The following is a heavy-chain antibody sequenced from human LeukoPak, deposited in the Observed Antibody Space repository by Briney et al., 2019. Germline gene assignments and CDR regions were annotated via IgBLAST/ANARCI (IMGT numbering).Heavy chain of an antibody. V-gene: IGHV2-5*02. CDR1: GFSLSASGVG. CDR3: AHAVPDVVFDY. D-gene: IGHD2-2*01. J-gene: IGHJ4*02. CDR2: IYWDGDK. Sequence: SGPTLVNPTQTLTLTCTFSGFSLSASGVGVGWIRQPPGKALEWLALIYWDGDKHYSPSLKSRLTITKDTSKNQVVLSMTKMDPVDTATYYCAHAVPDVVFDYWGRGTLVTASS.